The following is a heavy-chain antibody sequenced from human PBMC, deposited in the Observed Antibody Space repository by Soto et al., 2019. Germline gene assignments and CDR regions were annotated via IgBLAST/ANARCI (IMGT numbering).Heavy chain of an antibody. V-gene: IGHV3-23*01. CDR3: AKDGDGNDILTGYFVF. D-gene: IGHD3-9*01. Sequence: EVQLLESGGGLVQPGGYLRLSCAASGFTFSSYAMSWVRQAPGKGLEWVSAISGSGGSTYYADSVKGRFTISRDNSKNTLYLQMNSLRAEDTAVYYCAKDGDGNDILTGYFVFWGQGSLVTVSS. CDR1: GFTFSSYA. CDR2: ISGSGGST. J-gene: IGHJ4*02.